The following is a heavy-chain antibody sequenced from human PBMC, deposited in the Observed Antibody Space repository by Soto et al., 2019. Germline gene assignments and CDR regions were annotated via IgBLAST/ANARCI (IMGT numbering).Heavy chain of an antibody. J-gene: IGHJ6*02. V-gene: IGHV4-4*02. D-gene: IGHD1-26*01. CDR2: IYHSGST. Sequence: SETLSLTCAVSGGSISSSNWWSWVRQPPGKGLEWIGEIYHSGSTNYNPSLKSRVTISVDTSKNQFSLKLSSVTAADTAVYYCARSVYHSGSYLNYYYYYGMDVWAQGTTVTVSS. CDR3: ARSVYHSGSYLNYYYYYGMDV. CDR1: GGSISSSNW.